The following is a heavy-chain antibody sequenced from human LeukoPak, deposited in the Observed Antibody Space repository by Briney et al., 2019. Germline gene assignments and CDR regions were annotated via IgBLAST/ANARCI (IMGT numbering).Heavy chain of an antibody. V-gene: IGHV4-59*01. J-gene: IGHJ4*02. Sequence: SETLSLTCTVSGGSISSYYWSWIRQPPGKGLEWLGYIYYSGSTNYNPSLKSRVTISVDTSKNQFSLKLSSVTAADTAVYYCARDRRGSSGYYFHYWGQGTLVTVSS. CDR1: GGSISSYY. D-gene: IGHD3-22*01. CDR3: ARDRRGSSGYYFHY. CDR2: IYYSGST.